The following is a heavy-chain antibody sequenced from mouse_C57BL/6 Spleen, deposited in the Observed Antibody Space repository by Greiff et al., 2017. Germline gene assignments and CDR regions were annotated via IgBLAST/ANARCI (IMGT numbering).Heavy chain of an antibody. J-gene: IGHJ1*03. Sequence: VQLKQSGPGLAKPSQTLSLTCSVTGYSITSDYWNWIRKFPGNKLEYMGYISYSGSTYYNPSLKSRISITGDTSKNQYYLQLNSVTTEDTATYYCARTGGGNYLRYFDVWGTGTTVTVSS. CDR1: GYSITSDY. CDR3: ARTGGGNYLRYFDV. D-gene: IGHD2-1*01. V-gene: IGHV3-8*01. CDR2: ISYSGST.